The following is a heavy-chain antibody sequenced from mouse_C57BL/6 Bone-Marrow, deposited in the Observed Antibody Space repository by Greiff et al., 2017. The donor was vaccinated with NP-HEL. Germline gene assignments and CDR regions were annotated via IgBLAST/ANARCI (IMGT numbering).Heavy chain of an antibody. CDR3: ARGGYYGKPLYAMDY. D-gene: IGHD2-1*01. CDR2: IYPGSGST. J-gene: IGHJ4*01. V-gene: IGHV1-55*01. CDR1: GYTFTSYW. Sequence: QVQLQQPGAELVKPGASVKMSCKASGYTFTSYWITWVKQRPGQGLEWIGDIYPGSGSTNYNEKFKSKATLTVDTSSSTAYRQLSSLTSEDSAVYYCARGGYYGKPLYAMDYWGQGTSVTVSS.